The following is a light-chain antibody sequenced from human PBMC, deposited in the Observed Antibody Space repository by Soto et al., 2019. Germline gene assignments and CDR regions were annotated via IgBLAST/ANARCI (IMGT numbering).Light chain of an antibody. J-gene: IGKJ3*01. CDR3: QQYGSSPFT. Sequence: EIVLTQSPGTMSLSPGESATLSCRASQSVSSSYLAWYQKNPGQTPRLLFYGASRRATGIPDRFSGSGSGTDFTLTLSRLEPEDFAVSYCQQYGSSPFTFGPGNKVDIK. CDR2: GAS. CDR1: QSVSSSY. V-gene: IGKV3-20*01.